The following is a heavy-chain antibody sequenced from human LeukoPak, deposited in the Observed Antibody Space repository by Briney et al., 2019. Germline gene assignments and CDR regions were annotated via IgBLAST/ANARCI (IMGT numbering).Heavy chain of an antibody. CDR3: ARDGATTVTSGPGYY. CDR2: ISISGGST. V-gene: IGHV3-23*01. Sequence: GGSLRLSCAASGFTFRTYGMSRVRQAPGKGPGWVSAISISGGSTYYADSVKGRFTISRDNAKNSLYLQMNSLRAEDTAVYYCARDGATTVTSGPGYYWGQGTLVTVSS. D-gene: IGHD4-17*01. CDR1: GFTFRTYG. J-gene: IGHJ4*02.